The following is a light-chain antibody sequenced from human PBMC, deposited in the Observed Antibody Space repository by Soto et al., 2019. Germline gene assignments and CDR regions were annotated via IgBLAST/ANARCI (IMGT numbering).Light chain of an antibody. J-gene: IGKJ1*01. CDR2: SAT. CDR3: QQSFSTPQT. Sequence: DIQMTQPASSLTASLGDRVTITCLASQSINNFLNWYQQKPGQAPKLLMYSATTLLGGVPSRFSGSGSGTDFSLTISSLQPEDFATYYCQQSFSTPQTFGQGTKVDIK. V-gene: IGKV1-39*01. CDR1: QSINNF.